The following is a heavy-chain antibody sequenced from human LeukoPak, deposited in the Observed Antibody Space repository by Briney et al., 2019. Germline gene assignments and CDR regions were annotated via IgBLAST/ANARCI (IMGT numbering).Heavy chain of an antibody. CDR3: ARRPLSLYYYYMDV. CDR2: INHSGST. Sequence: KPSETLSLTCAVYGGSFSGYYWSWIRQPPGKGLEWIGEINHSGSTNYNPSLKSRVTISVDTSKNQFSLRLSSVTAADTAVYYCARRPLSLYYYYMDVWGKGTTVTISS. CDR1: GGSFSGYY. J-gene: IGHJ6*03. D-gene: IGHD3-16*02. V-gene: IGHV4-34*01.